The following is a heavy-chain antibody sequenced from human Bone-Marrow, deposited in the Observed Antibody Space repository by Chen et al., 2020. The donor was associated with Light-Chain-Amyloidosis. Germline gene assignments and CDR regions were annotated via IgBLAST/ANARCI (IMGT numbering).Heavy chain of an antibody. J-gene: IGHJ4*02. Sequence: QVQLQESGPGLVRPSQTLSLTCTVSGASIGSGGYYWTWIRQHPGKGLEWIGYIFYSGKVDYSPSPKSPVTMSVDTSKNHFSLTLNSVTAADTGVDFCARDVLSSYVVESYYFDPWGQGTLVTVSS. V-gene: IGHV4-31*01. CDR3: ARDVLSSYVVESYYFDP. D-gene: IGHD2-15*01. CDR2: IFYSGKV. CDR1: GASIGSGGYY.